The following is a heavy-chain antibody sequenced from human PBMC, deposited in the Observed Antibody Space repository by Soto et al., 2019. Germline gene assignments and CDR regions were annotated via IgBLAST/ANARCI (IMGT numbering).Heavy chain of an antibody. CDR1: GGTFSSYA. CDR3: ARATVIAAAVYYYYGMDV. D-gene: IGHD6-13*01. J-gene: IGHJ6*02. Sequence: QVQLVQSGAEVKKPGSSVKVSCKASGGTFSSYAISWVRQAPGQGLEWMGGIIPIFGTANYAQKFQGRVTITADESTSTGYMELSSLRSEDTAVYYCARATVIAAAVYYYYGMDVWGQGTTVTVSS. CDR2: IIPIFGTA. V-gene: IGHV1-69*01.